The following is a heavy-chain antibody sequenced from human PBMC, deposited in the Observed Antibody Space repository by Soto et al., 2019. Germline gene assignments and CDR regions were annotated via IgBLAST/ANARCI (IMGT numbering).Heavy chain of an antibody. CDR1: GFIFSSYT. CDR2: ITYDGSNQ. Sequence: GGSLRLSCAASGFIFSSYTMHWVRQAPGKGLEWVGVITYDGSNQYYADSVKGRFTISRDNSSNMLFLQMNSLRPDDTAVYYCARAPSGSYPEFDYWGQGTLVTVSS. V-gene: IGHV3-30-3*01. D-gene: IGHD1-26*01. J-gene: IGHJ4*02. CDR3: ARAPSGSYPEFDY.